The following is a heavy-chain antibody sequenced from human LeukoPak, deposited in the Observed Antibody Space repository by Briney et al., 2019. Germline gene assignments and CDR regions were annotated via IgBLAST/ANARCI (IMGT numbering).Heavy chain of an antibody. CDR1: GFTFSRHW. CDR3: AKDINLYYYDSSGYSGFDY. V-gene: IGHV3-9*01. CDR2: ISWNSGSI. Sequence: GGSLTLSCAASGFTFSRHWMHWVRQAPGKGLEWVSGISWNSGSIGYADSVKGRFTISRDNAKNSLYLQMSSLRAEDTALYYCAKDINLYYYDSSGYSGFDYWGQGTLVTVSS. D-gene: IGHD3-22*01. J-gene: IGHJ4*02.